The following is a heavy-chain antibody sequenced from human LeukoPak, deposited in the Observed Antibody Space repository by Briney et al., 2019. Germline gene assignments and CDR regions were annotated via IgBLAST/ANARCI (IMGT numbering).Heavy chain of an antibody. V-gene: IGHV1-69*13. CDR1: VGTFSSYA. J-gene: IGHJ4*02. Sequence: SVRVSCKASVGTFSSYAISWVRQAPGQGLEWMGGMIPIFGNANYTQNFQGRVTIPADDSTSTAYMELSSLISEDTAVYYSTRGPPNWGYDFWGQGTLVTVSS. CDR2: MIPIFGNA. D-gene: IGHD7-27*01. CDR3: TRGPPNWGYDF.